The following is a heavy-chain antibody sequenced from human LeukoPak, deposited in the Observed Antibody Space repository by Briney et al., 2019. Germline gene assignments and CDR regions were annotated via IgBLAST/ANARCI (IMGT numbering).Heavy chain of an antibody. CDR3: ARAPSPGYSSSWYLPY. D-gene: IGHD6-13*01. Sequence: ASVRVSCKASGYTFTSYGISWVRQAPGQGLEWMGWINPNSGGTNYAQKFQGWVTMTRDTSISTAYMELSSLRSEDTAVYYCARAPSPGYSSSWYLPYWGQGTLVTVSS. CDR2: INPNSGGT. CDR1: GYTFTSYG. J-gene: IGHJ4*02. V-gene: IGHV1-2*04.